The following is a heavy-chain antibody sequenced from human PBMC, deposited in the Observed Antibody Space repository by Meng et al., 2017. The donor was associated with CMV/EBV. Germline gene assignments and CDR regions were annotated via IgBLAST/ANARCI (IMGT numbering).Heavy chain of an antibody. J-gene: IGHJ4*02. CDR1: GYSFTSYW. CDR2: IYPGDSDT. D-gene: IGHD6-13*01. CDR3: ARGGGSSWYGLDY. V-gene: IGHV5-51*01. Sequence: KVSCKGSGYSFTSYWIGWVRQMTGKGLEWMGIIYPGDSDTRYSPSFQGQVTISADKSISTAYLQWSSLKASDTAMYYCARGGGSSWYGLDYWGQGTLVTVSS.